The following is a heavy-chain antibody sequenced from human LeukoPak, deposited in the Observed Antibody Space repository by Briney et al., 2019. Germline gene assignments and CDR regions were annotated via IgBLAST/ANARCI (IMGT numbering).Heavy chain of an antibody. CDR2: IKQDESEK. CDR1: GFTFSSYW. V-gene: IGHV3-7*01. Sequence: GGSLRLSCAASGFTFSSYWMNWVRRAPGKGLEWVANIKQDESEKYYVDSVKGRFTISRDNVKNSLYLQMNNLRAEDTAVYYCARVLDSSTSRYQSLKYWGRGTLVTVSS. D-gene: IGHD2-2*01. J-gene: IGHJ4*02. CDR3: ARVLDSSTSRYQSLKY.